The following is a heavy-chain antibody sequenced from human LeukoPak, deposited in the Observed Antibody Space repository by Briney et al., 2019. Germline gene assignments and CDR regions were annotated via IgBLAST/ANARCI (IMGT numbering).Heavy chain of an antibody. CDR3: ARDQRYSYGVFDY. CDR2: INSDGSST. J-gene: IGHJ4*02. V-gene: IGHV3-74*01. D-gene: IGHD5-18*01. Sequence: GGSLRLSCAASGFTFSSYWMHWVRQAPGKGLVWVSRINSDGSSTSYADSVKGRFTISRDNAKNSLYLQMNSLRAEDTAVYYCARDQRYSYGVFDYWGQGTLVTVSS. CDR1: GFTFSSYW.